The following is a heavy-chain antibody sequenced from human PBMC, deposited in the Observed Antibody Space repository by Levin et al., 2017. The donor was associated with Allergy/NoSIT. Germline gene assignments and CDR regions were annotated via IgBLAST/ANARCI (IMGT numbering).Heavy chain of an antibody. J-gene: IGHJ6*02. CDR2: ISAYNGNT. D-gene: IGHD3-3*01. CDR3: ARVADFWSGYYTTYYYYGMDV. Sequence: ASVKVSCKASGYTFTSYGISWVRQAPGQGLEWMGWISAYNGNTNYAQKLQGRVTMTTDTSTSTAYMELRSLRSDDTAVYYCARVADFWSGYYTTYYYYGMDVWGQGTTVTVSS. V-gene: IGHV1-18*01. CDR1: GYTFTSYG.